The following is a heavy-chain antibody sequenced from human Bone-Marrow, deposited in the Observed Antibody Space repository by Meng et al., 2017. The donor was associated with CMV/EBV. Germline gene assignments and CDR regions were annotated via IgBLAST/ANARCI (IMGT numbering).Heavy chain of an antibody. CDR1: FRSYD. CDR2: IIPIFGTG. D-gene: IGHD2-2*01. J-gene: IGHJ5*02. CDR3: ARDAADIVVVPVAKWWFDP. V-gene: IGHV1-69*05. Sequence: FRSYDISWMRQAPGKRLEWMGGIIPIFGTGNYALKFQGRVTITRDESTSTAYMELRSLRSDDTAIYYCARDAADIVVVPVAKWWFDPWGQGTLVTVSS.